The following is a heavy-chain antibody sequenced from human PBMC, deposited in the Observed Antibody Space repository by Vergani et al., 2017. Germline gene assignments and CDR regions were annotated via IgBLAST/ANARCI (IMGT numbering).Heavy chain of an antibody. Sequence: QVHLVESGGGVVQPGRSLRLSCAASGFTLRSHGMHWVRQAPGKGLEWVTIIWYDGSNKYYADSVKGRFTISRDSSNNTLYLQMNSLRTEDTAVYYCATKSCGTPGCQIGYFREWGQGTLVTVSS. CDR3: ATKSCGTPGCQIGYFRE. CDR2: IWYDGSNK. J-gene: IGHJ1*01. V-gene: IGHV3-33*01. D-gene: IGHD1-1*01. CDR1: GFTLRSHG.